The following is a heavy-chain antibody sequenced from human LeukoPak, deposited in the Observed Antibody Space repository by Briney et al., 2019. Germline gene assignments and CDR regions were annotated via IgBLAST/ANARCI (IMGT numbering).Heavy chain of an antibody. CDR1: GFTFSSYE. Sequence: PGGSLRLSCAASGFTFSSYEMNWVRQAPGKGLEWVSYISSSGNTIYYADSVKGRFTISRDNAKNSLYLQMNSLRAEDTAVYYCASFCGGDCYSDFDYWGQGTLVTVSS. J-gene: IGHJ4*02. CDR3: ASFCGGDCYSDFDY. V-gene: IGHV3-48*03. D-gene: IGHD2-21*02. CDR2: ISSSGNTI.